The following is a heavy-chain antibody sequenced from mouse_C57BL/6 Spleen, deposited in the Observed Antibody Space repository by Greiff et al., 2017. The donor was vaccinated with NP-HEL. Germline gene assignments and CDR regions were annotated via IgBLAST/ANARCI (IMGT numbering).Heavy chain of an antibody. D-gene: IGHD2-3*01. J-gene: IGHJ2*01. CDR1: GYTFTSYW. CDR2: IHPNSGST. Sequence: QVQLQQPGAELVKPGASVKLSCKASGYTFTSYWMHWVKQRPGQGLEWIGMIHPNSGSTNYNEKFKSKATLTVDKSSSTAYMQLSSLTSEDSAVYYCASLYDGYYDFDYWGQGTTLTVSS. CDR3: ASLYDGYYDFDY. V-gene: IGHV1-64*01.